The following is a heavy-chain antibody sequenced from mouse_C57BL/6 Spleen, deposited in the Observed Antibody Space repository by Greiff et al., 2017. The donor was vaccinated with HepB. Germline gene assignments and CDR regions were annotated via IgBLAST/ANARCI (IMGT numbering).Heavy chain of an antibody. Sequence: EVQLVESGPGLVKPSQSLSLTCSVTGYSITSGYYWNWIRQFPGNKLEWMGYISYDGSNNYNPSLKNRISITRDTSKNQFFLKLNSVTTEDTATYYCARGGKFDYYGSHWYFDVWGTGTTVTVSS. V-gene: IGHV3-6*01. CDR3: ARGGKFDYYGSHWYFDV. CDR1: GYSITSGYY. D-gene: IGHD1-1*01. J-gene: IGHJ1*03. CDR2: ISYDGSN.